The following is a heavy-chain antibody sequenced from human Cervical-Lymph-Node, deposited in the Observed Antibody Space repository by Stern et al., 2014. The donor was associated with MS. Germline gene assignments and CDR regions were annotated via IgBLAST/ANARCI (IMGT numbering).Heavy chain of an antibody. J-gene: IGHJ5*02. D-gene: IGHD1-20*01. CDR1: GFTFSGYG. Sequence: VQLLESGGGVVQPGRSLRLSCAASGFTFSGYGMHWVRQAPGKGLEWVAVISADGTLKFYGDSVKGRFTISRDNSKNTLFLQMNSLRAEDTAVYYCAKGDNWRRLNPWGQGTLVTVSS. CDR2: ISADGTLK. V-gene: IGHV3-30*18. CDR3: AKGDNWRRLNP.